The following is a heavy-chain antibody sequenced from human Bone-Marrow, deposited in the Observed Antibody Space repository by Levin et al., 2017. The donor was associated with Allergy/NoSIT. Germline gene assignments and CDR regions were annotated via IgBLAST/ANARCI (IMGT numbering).Heavy chain of an antibody. CDR2: ISYDGSNK. V-gene: IGHV3-30*18. J-gene: IGHJ6*02. Sequence: SCAASGFTFSSYGMHWVRQAPGKGLEWVAVISYDGSNKYYADSVKGRFTISRDNSKNTLYLQMNSLRAEDTAVYYCAKDTSTYYDFWSGYPSTTHYYYYGMDVWGQGTTVTVSS. CDR1: GFTFSSYG. CDR3: AKDTSTYYDFWSGYPSTTHYYYYGMDV. D-gene: IGHD3-3*01.